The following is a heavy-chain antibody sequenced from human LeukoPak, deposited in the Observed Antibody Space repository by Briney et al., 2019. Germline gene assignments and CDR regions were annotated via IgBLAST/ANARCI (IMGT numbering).Heavy chain of an antibody. CDR1: GGSISSSSYY. Sequence: SETLSLTCTVSGGSISSSSYYWGWIRQPPGKGLEWIGSIYYSGSTYYNPSLKSRVTISVDTSKNQFSLKLSSVTAADTAVYYCASAGYYYDSSGYYYFDCWGQGTLVTVSS. D-gene: IGHD3-22*01. J-gene: IGHJ4*02. CDR2: IYYSGST. CDR3: ASAGYYYDSSGYYYFDC. V-gene: IGHV4-39*01.